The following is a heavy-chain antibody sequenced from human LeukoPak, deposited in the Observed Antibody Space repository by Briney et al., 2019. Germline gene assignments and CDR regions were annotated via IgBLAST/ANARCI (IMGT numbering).Heavy chain of an antibody. Sequence: GASVRVSCKASGYTFTSYYMHWVRQAPGQGLEWMGIINPSGGSTSYAQKFQGRVTMTRDTSTSTVYMELSSLRSEDTAVYYCARLRGPAAAMDPWGQGTLVTVSS. J-gene: IGHJ5*02. CDR2: INPSGGST. D-gene: IGHD6-13*01. V-gene: IGHV1-46*01. CDR1: GYTFTSYY. CDR3: ARLRGPAAAMDP.